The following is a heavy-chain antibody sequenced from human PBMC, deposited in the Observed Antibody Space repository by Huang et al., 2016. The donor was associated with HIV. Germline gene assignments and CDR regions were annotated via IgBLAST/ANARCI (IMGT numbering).Heavy chain of an antibody. CDR3: ATKTAGMDI. Sequence: VESGGRSVQPGGSIKLSCVGSTFTFGAYGMSLVRKPPGKGLEWVANIKQDESEKYYVDLVKGRFNISRDNARKVLFLEMDDLRVEDTAIYFCATKTAGMDIWGQGTTVTVSS. J-gene: IGHJ6*02. CDR1: TFTFGAYG. D-gene: IGHD1-7*01. CDR2: IKQDESEK. V-gene: IGHV3-7*01.